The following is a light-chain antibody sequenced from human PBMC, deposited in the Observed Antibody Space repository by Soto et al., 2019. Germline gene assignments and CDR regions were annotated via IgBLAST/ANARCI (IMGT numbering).Light chain of an antibody. CDR1: QSVLYSSDNKNY. V-gene: IGKV4-1*01. CDR2: WAS. J-gene: IGKJ4*01. Sequence: DIVMTQSPDSLAVSLGERATINCKSSQSVLYSSDNKNYLAWYQQKPGQPPKLLIYWASTRDPGVPDRFSGSGSGADFTLTISSLQAEDVAVYYCQQYYSTLTFGGGTKVEIK. CDR3: QQYYSTLT.